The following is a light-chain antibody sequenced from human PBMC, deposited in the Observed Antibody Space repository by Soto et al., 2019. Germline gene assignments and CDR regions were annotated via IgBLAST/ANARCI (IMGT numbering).Light chain of an antibody. CDR3: QQYIRWPLT. J-gene: IGKJ4*01. V-gene: IGKV3-15*01. CDR2: GAS. Sequence: EMVMTQSPAILSVSPGESATLSCRASQSVSSNLAWYQQKPGQAPRLLIYGASTRATGIPARFSGSGSGTEFTLTISSLQSEDFAVYYCQQYIRWPLTFGGGTKVDIK. CDR1: QSVSSN.